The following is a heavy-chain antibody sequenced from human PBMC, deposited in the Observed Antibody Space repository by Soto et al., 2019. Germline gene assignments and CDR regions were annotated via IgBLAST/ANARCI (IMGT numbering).Heavy chain of an antibody. CDR2: ISYDGSNK. J-gene: IGHJ4*02. CDR3: AKDSRLSGWYQGNFDY. CDR1: GFTFSSYG. Sequence: PGGSLRLSCAASGFTFSSYGMHWVRQAPGKGLEWVAVISYDGSNKYYADSVKGRFTISRDNSKNTLYLQMNSLRAEDTAVYYCAKDSRLSGWYQGNFDYWGQGTLVTVSS. D-gene: IGHD6-19*01. V-gene: IGHV3-30*18.